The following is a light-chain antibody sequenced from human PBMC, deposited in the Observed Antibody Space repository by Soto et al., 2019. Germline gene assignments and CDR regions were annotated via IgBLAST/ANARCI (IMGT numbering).Light chain of an antibody. CDR1: QTISGY. V-gene: IGKV1-39*01. CDR3: QQSDSTPYT. CDR2: DAS. Sequence: IHITHSPSSLSSSLVYIITITCRASQTISGYLNWYQQKPGKAPRLLIYDASSLLSGVPSRFSGSGSGTDFTLTIASLQPEDFSTYYCQQSDSTPYTFGQGPKVDIK. J-gene: IGKJ2*01.